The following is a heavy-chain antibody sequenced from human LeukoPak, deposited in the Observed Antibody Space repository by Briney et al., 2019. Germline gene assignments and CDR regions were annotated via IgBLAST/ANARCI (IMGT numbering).Heavy chain of an antibody. Sequence: GGSLRVSCAASGFIFTNYGLIWVRQAPGKGLEWVSAISNDGGGTQNADFVEGRFTISRDNSKNTLFLQMSSLRAEDTALYYCAKGSSGYFADLWGQGTLVTVSS. CDR2: ISNDGGGT. J-gene: IGHJ5*02. CDR1: GFIFTNYG. V-gene: IGHV3-23*01. CDR3: AKGSSGYFADL. D-gene: IGHD3-22*01.